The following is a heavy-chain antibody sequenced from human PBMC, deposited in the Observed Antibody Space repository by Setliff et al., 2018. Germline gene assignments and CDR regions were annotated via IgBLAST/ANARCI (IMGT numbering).Heavy chain of an antibody. CDR2: INPKTGDT. Sequence: ASVKVSCKASGYPFIGYFMHWVRQAPGQGLEWMGWINPKTGDTGYAQKFQGRVTMTRNTSISTAYMELSSLRSEDTAVYYCARFLWNYGSGRILGYWGQGTLVTVPQ. CDR3: ARFLWNYGSGRILGY. J-gene: IGHJ4*02. D-gene: IGHD3-10*01. CDR1: GYPFIGYF. V-gene: IGHV1-8*02.